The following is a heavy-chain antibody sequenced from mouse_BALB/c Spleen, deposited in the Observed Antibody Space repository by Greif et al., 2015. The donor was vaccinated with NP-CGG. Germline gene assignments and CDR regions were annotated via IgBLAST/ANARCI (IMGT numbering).Heavy chain of an antibody. CDR3: TRSSSGLRLYAMDY. V-gene: IGHV1S81*02. CDR1: GYTFTSYY. J-gene: IGHJ4*01. Sequence: QVQLKESGAELVKPGASVKLSCKASGYTFTSYYMYWVKQRPGQGLEWIGGINPSNGGTNFNEKFKSKATLTVDKSSSTAYMQLSSLTSEDSAVYYCTRSSSGLRLYAMDYWGQGTSVTVSS. CDR2: INPSNGGT. D-gene: IGHD2-4*01.